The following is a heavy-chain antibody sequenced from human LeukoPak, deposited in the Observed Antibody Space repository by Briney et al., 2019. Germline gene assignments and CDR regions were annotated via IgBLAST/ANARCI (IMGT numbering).Heavy chain of an antibody. D-gene: IGHD3-10*01. J-gene: IGHJ5*02. CDR2: INPNSGGT. CDR3: ARDGSGSTGYNWFDP. V-gene: IGHV1-2*02. Sequence: ASVKVSCKASGYTFTGYYMHWVRQAPGQGLEWMGWINPNSGGTNYAQKFQGRVTMARDTSISTAYMELSRLRSDDTAVYYCARDGSGSTGYNWFDPWGQGTLVTVSS. CDR1: GYTFTGYY.